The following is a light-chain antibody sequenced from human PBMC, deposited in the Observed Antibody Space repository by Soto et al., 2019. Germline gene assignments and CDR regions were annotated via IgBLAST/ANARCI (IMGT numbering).Light chain of an antibody. CDR3: SSSTTSSTLV. CDR1: SSDVGGYNY. CDR2: EVS. V-gene: IGLV2-14*01. J-gene: IGLJ1*01. Sequence: LTQPASVSGSPGQSITISCSGTSSDVGGYNYVSWYQQHPGKAPKLMIYEVSNRPSGVSNRFSGSKSGNTASLTISGLQAEDEADYYCSSSTTSSTLVFGTGTKVTVL.